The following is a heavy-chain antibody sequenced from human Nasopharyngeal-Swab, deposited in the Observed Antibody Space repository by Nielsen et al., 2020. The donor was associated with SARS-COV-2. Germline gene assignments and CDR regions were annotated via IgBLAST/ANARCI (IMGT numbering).Heavy chain of an antibody. CDR1: GFTFSSYW. D-gene: IGHD2-21*02. V-gene: IGHV3-7*01. CDR2: IKQDGSEK. CDR3: ARDSNKRPAPAYCGDDCYENYYYGMDV. J-gene: IGHJ6*02. Sequence: GESLKISCAASGFTFSSYWMSWVRQAPGKGLEWVANIKQDGSEKYYVDSVKGRFTISRDNAKNSLYLQMNSLRAEDTAVYYCARDSNKRPAPAYCGDDCYENYYYGMDVWGQGTTVTVSS.